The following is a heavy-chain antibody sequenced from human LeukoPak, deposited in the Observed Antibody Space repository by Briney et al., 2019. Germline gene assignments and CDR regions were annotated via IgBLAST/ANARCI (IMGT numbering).Heavy chain of an antibody. V-gene: IGHV3-7*03. Sequence: PGGSLRLSCAVSGFTFRAYWMTWVRQAPGKGLEWVANINGAGSEKYYVDPVKGRFTISRDNAKNSVFLQMNNLRDEDTAMYYCASPYDSSGYYDRWGQGTLVTVSS. CDR2: INGAGSEK. CDR3: ASPYDSSGYYDR. J-gene: IGHJ4*02. D-gene: IGHD3-22*01. CDR1: GFTFRAYW.